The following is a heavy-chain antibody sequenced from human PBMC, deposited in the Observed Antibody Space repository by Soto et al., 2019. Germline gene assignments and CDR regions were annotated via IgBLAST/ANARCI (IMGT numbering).Heavy chain of an antibody. Sequence: SVKVSCKASGGTFSSYAISWVRQAPGQGLEWMGGIIPIFGTANYAQKVQGRVTITTDTSTTTAYMELRSLRSDDTAVYYCARPLDYYYYAMDGWGQRTTVIVYS. V-gene: IGHV1-69*05. J-gene: IGHJ6*02. CDR3: ARPLDYYYYAMDG. D-gene: IGHD1-1*01. CDR2: IIPIFGTA. CDR1: GGTFSSYA.